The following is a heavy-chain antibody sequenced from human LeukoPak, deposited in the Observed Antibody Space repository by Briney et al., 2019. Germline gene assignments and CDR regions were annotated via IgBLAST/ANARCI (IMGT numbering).Heavy chain of an antibody. CDR2: IWYDGSNK. V-gene: IGHV3-33*01. Sequence: GRSLRLSRTASGITFSSYGIHWGRQAPGKGPGWVAVIWYDGSNKYYANSVKGRSTISRDNSKHSLDLQRNSLRAEDTAVYYCARGVPLPDIVVVVALDYWGQGTLVTVSS. J-gene: IGHJ4*02. D-gene: IGHD2-15*01. CDR3: ARGVPLPDIVVVVALDY. CDR1: GITFSSYG.